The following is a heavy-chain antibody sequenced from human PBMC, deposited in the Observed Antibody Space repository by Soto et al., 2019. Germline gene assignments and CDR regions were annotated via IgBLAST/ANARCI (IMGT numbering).Heavy chain of an antibody. Sequence: ASVKVSCKASGYTFTNYYIHWLRQAPGQGLEWLGILSPRTGNTGYAQRFQGRVTMTRDTSTGTVYMELTSLKSDDAAVYYCAREPNESFYFDYWGQGTQVTVSS. J-gene: IGHJ4*02. CDR1: GYTFTNYY. V-gene: IGHV1-46*01. CDR3: AREPNESFYFDY. CDR2: LSPRTGNT.